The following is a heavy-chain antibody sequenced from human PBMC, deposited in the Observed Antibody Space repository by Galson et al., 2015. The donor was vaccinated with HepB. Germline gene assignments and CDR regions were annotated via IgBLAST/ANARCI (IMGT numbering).Heavy chain of an antibody. J-gene: IGHJ6*02. CDR2: TYYRARWYS. CDR3: ATVAGTIYNYRMDV. V-gene: IGHV6-1*01. CDR1: GDSVSSNSAA. Sequence: CAISGDSVSSNSAAWYWVRQSPSRGLEWLGRTYYRARWYSDHAVSVRSRITINADTSKNQFSLQLKSVTPEDTATYYCATVAGTIYNYRMDVWGQGTTVTVSS. D-gene: IGHD2-15*01.